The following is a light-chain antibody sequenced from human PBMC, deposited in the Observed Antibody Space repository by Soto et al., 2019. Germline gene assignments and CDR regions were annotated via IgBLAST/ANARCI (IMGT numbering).Light chain of an antibody. CDR2: DVS. V-gene: IGLV2-14*03. CDR3: SSYASSNSVV. Sequence: QSALTQPASVSGSPGQSITISCTGTNSDVGGYNYVSWYQQNPGKAPKLMIYDVSNRPSGVSNRFSGSKSGNTASLTISGLQAEDEADYYCSSYASSNSVVFGGGTKLTVL. J-gene: IGLJ3*02. CDR1: NSDVGGYNY.